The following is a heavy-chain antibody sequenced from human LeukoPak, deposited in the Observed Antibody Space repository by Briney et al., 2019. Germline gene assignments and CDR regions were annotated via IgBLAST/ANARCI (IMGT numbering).Heavy chain of an antibody. J-gene: IGHJ5*02. CDR1: GGSISSYC. V-gene: IGHV4-4*07. CDR3: ARVQLERAGDWFDP. Sequence: SETLSLTCTVSGGSISSYCWSWIRQPAGKGLEWIGRIYTSGSTNYNPSLKSRVTMSVDTSKNQFSLKLSSVTAADTAVYHCARVQLERAGDWFDPWGQGTLVTVSS. D-gene: IGHD1-1*01. CDR2: IYTSGST.